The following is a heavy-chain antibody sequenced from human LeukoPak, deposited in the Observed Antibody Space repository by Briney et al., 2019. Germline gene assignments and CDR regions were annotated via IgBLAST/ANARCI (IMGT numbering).Heavy chain of an antibody. CDR3: ARGFHSFDI. CDR1: GFIFSDHY. V-gene: IGHV3-72*01. CDR2: SRNKANSYST. Sequence: HPGGSLRLSCAASGFIFSDHYMDWVRQAPGEGLEWVARSRNKANSYSTVYAASVQGRFTISRDESKNSLYLQMNSLITEDTAVYFCARGFHSFDIWGQGTMVTVSS. J-gene: IGHJ3*02.